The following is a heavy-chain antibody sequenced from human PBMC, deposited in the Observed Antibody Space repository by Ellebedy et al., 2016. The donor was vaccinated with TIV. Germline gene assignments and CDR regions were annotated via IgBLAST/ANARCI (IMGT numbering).Heavy chain of an antibody. CDR1: GFTFSNYA. CDR3: AKARYFDWDEIDY. CDR2: ISGSGTST. J-gene: IGHJ4*02. D-gene: IGHD3-9*01. Sequence: GGSLRLSCAASGFTFSNYAMNWVRQAPGKGLEWVSVISGSGTSTKYADSVKGRFTISRDNSKSTLYLQMNSLRAGDTAVYYCAKARYFDWDEIDYWGQGTLVTVSS. V-gene: IGHV3-23*01.